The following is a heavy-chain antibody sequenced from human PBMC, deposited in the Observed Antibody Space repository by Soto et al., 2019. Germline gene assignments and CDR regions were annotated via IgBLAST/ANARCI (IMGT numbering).Heavy chain of an antibody. CDR2: IIPIFGTA. Sequence: ASVKVSCKASGGTFSSYAISWVRQAPGQGLEWMGGIIPIFGTANYAQKFQGRVTITADESTSTAYMELSSLRSEDTAVYYCAREGVEDIVVVPAAYWGQGTLVTVSS. CDR3: AREGVEDIVVVPAAY. D-gene: IGHD2-2*01. V-gene: IGHV1-69*13. J-gene: IGHJ4*02. CDR1: GGTFSSYA.